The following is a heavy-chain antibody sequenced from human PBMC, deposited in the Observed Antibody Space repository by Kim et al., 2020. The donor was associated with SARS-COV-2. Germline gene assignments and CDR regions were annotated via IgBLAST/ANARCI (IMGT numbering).Heavy chain of an antibody. J-gene: IGHJ3*02. CDR2: ITSDGSGT. CDR1: GLTFSSYW. Sequence: GGSLRLSCAASGLTFSSYWMHWVRQAPGKGLVWLSRITSDGSGTKYADSVKGRSTISRDNAKNTLYLQMNSLRAEDTAVYYCARGSANVFDIWGQGTMVTVSS. CDR3: ARGSANVFDI. V-gene: IGHV3-74*01. D-gene: IGHD2-15*01.